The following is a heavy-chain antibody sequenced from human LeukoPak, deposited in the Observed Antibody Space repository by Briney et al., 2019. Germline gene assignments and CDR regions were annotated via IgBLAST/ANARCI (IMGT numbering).Heavy chain of an antibody. CDR1: VYTFTSYY. D-gene: IGHD1-26*01. CDR2: INPSVGST. J-gene: IGHJ4*02. Sequence: GASVKVSCKASVYTFTSYYMHWVRQAPGQGREWRGIINPSVGSTSYAQKFQGRVTMTRDMSTSTVYMELSSLRSEDTAVYYCARIGGSSHPADYWGQGTLVAVSS. CDR3: ARIGGSSHPADY. V-gene: IGHV1-46*01.